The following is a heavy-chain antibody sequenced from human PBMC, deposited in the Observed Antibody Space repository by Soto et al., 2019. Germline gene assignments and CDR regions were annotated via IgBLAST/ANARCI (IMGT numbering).Heavy chain of an antibody. Sequence: PGGSLRLSCVGSGFGFDSFAMSWVRQAPGKGLEWVSGIGGSGGATVYADSVKGRFTISRDNAKNSVYLQMDSLRVEDTAVCYCAREGALKPFSSWGQGALVTVSS. CDR2: IGGSGGAT. V-gene: IGHV3-23*01. CDR3: AREGALKPFSS. CDR1: GFGFDSFA. J-gene: IGHJ5*02.